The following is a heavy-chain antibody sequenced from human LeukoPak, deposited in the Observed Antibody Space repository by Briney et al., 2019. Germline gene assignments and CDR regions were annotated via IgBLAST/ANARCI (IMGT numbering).Heavy chain of an antibody. V-gene: IGHV1-69*13. CDR2: IIPIFGTA. Sequence: ASVKVSCKASGGTFISYAISWVRQAPGQGLEWMGGIIPIFGTANYAQKFQGRVTITADESTSTAYMELSSLRSEDTAVYYCAGDQGRSGYDFPHTFDYWGQGTLVTVSS. J-gene: IGHJ4*02. CDR3: AGDQGRSGYDFPHTFDY. CDR1: GGTFISYA. D-gene: IGHD5-12*01.